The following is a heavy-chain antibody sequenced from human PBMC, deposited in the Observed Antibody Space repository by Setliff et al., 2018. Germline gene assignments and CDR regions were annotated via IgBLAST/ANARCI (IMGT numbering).Heavy chain of an antibody. Sequence: PGGSLRLSCAASGFTFSSYAISWVRQAPGKGLEWVSSISGSSSNFIYYADSVKGRFTISRDNAKNSLYLQMGSLRAEDMAVYYCATWDGKYSRYWGQGTLVTVSS. CDR1: GFTFSSYA. D-gene: IGHD3-9*01. J-gene: IGHJ4*02. CDR2: ISGSSSNFI. CDR3: ATWDGKYSRY. V-gene: IGHV3-21*01.